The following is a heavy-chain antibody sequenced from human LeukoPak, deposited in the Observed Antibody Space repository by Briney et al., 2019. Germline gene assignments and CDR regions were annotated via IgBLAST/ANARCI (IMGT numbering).Heavy chain of an antibody. D-gene: IGHD4-11*01. J-gene: IGHJ4*02. Sequence: SETLSLTCTVSGASIRSNTECWGWIRQPPGKGLEWIASIYSSGSTFYNPSLNSGVTISIDTSKNQFSLQLSSVTAADTAVYYCARDTDDYWGQGTLVTVSS. CDR2: IYSSGST. CDR1: GASIRSNTEC. CDR3: ARDTDDY. V-gene: IGHV4-39*07.